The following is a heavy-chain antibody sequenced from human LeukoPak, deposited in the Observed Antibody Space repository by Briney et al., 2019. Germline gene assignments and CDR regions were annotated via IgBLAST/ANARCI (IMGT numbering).Heavy chain of an antibody. CDR3: AKDLDRIYDVDY. J-gene: IGHJ4*02. Sequence: ASVKVSCRASRYIFTSYYIHWVRQAPGEGLEWMGWINPNNGGTKYAQKFQGRVTMTSDTSISTAYMQLSRLKSDDTAMYYCAKDLDRIYDVDYWGQGTLVTVSS. CDR2: INPNNGGT. D-gene: IGHD3-22*01. V-gene: IGHV1-2*02. CDR1: RYIFTSYY.